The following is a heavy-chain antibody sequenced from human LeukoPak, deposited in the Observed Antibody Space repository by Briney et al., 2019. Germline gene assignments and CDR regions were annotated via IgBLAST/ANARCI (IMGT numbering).Heavy chain of an antibody. CDR3: ARKSRISRVRGDDAFDI. J-gene: IGHJ3*02. CDR1: GYTFTSYG. V-gene: IGHV1-18*01. D-gene: IGHD3-10*01. Sequence: GASVKVSCKASGYTFTSYGISWVRQAPGQGLEWMGWISGYNGNTDYAQKVQGRVTMTTDTSTSTAHMELRSLRSDDTAVYYCARKSRISRVRGDDAFDIWGQGTMVTVSS. CDR2: ISGYNGNT.